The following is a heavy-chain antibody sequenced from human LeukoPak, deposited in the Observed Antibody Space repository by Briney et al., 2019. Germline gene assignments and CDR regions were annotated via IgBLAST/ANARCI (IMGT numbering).Heavy chain of an antibody. D-gene: IGHD2-15*01. CDR1: GFTFNTYW. CDR3: ARDGGRKDDY. J-gene: IGHJ4*02. Sequence: GGSLRLSCAASGFTFNTYWMNWVRQAPGKGLEWVANIKEDGSEKNYLDSVKGRFTISRDNAKNSLYLQMDSLRAEDTAVYYCARDGGRKDDYWGQGTLVTVSS. CDR2: IKEDGSEK. V-gene: IGHV3-7*01.